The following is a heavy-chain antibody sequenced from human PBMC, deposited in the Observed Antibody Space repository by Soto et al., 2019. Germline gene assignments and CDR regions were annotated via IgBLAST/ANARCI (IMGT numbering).Heavy chain of an antibody. CDR2: IYYTGTT. D-gene: IGHD4-17*01. CDR1: GSSISSYY. Sequence: SETLSLTCIVSGSSISSYYWSWIRQPPGKGLEWIGNIYYTGTTNYNPSLKSRVTISVDTSKNQFSLKVSSVSAADTAVYYCLSVGGYYGDYPNFDYWGQGTRITVSS. J-gene: IGHJ4*02. CDR3: LSVGGYYGDYPNFDY. V-gene: IGHV4-59*01.